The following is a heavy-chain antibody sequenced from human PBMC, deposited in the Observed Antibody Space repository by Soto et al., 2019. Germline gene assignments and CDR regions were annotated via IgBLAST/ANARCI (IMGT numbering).Heavy chain of an antibody. CDR2: IYWDDDK. D-gene: IGHD2-2*01. J-gene: IGHJ3*01. CDR3: AHAYGGTSWPNDAFDV. Sequence: QITLKESGPTLVKPTQTLTLTCTFSGFSLSADGVGVGWIRQPPGKALEWLALIYWDDDKRYRPSLKSRLTITKDTSKNQGVLTMTNMDPVDTATYYCAHAYGGTSWPNDAFDVWGQGTVVTVSS. V-gene: IGHV2-5*02. CDR1: GFSLSADGVG.